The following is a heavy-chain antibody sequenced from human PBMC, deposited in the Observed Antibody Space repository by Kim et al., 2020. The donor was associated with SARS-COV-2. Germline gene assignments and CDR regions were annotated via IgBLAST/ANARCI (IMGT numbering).Heavy chain of an antibody. CDR3: ALTPDPHNQNL. V-gene: IGHV1-2*06. CDR1: GYTFSEYY. Sequence: ASVKVSCKTSGYTFSEYYIHWVRQAPGRGLEWMGRINPNSGGANYAQKFQGRVTMTRDTSITTVYIELNSLRSDDTAVYYCALTPDPHNQNLWGQGTLVTVSS. CDR2: INPNSGGA. D-gene: IGHD1-20*01. J-gene: IGHJ5*02.